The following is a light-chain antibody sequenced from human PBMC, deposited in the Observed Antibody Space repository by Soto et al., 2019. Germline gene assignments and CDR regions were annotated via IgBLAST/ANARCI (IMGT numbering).Light chain of an antibody. CDR3: SSYAGSNSHYV. CDR1: SSDVGGYNY. V-gene: IGLV2-8*01. CDR2: EVS. Sequence: QSVLTQPPSASGSPGQSVTISCTGTSSDVGGYNYVSWYQQHPDKAPKLMIYEVSKRPSGVPDRFSGSKSGNTASLTVSGLQAEDEAEYYCSSYAGSNSHYVFGTGTKLTVL. J-gene: IGLJ1*01.